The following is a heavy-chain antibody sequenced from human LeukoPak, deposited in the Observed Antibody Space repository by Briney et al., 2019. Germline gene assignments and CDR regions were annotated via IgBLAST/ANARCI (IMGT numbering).Heavy chain of an antibody. CDR2: VNPNSGGT. J-gene: IGHJ4*02. CDR1: GYTFTVHY. D-gene: IGHD2/OR15-2a*01. Sequence: ASVTVSCKASGYTFTVHYMHWLRQAPGQGLEWMGFVNPNSGGTSYGQTLQGRLTLTRDTSISTVYMELSSLRYDDTAVYYCLAYFCWGQGTLVTVSS. CDR3: LAYFC. V-gene: IGHV1-2*02.